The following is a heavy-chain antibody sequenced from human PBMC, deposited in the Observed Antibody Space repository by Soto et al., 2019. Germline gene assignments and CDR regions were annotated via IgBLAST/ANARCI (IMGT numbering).Heavy chain of an antibody. V-gene: IGHV3-53*01. CDR3: ARAYGGNHFDY. CDR2: IYDDGVT. J-gene: IGHJ4*02. Sequence: EVQLVESGGGLIQSGGSLRLSCVASGLSVTNNYMNWVRQAPGKGLEWVSIIYDDGVTREADSVKGRFSVSRDTSENTVFLHMSSLRVDDTAMYYCARAYGGNHFDYWGQGTQVTVSS. CDR1: GLSVTNNY. D-gene: IGHD4-17*01.